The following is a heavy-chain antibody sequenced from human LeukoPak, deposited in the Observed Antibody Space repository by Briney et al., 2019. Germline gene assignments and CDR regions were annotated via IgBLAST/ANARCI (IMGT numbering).Heavy chain of an antibody. J-gene: IGHJ4*02. CDR3: ARHLTSGDYFDY. D-gene: IGHD3-3*02. V-gene: IGHV4-61*05. CDR1: GGSISSSTYY. Sequence: SETLSLTCTVSGGSISSSTYYWSWLRQPPGKGLEWIGYVYYSGITDYNPSLKSRVTISVDTSKSQFSLKLSSVTAADTAVYYCARHLTSGDYFDYWGQGTLVTVSS. CDR2: VYYSGIT.